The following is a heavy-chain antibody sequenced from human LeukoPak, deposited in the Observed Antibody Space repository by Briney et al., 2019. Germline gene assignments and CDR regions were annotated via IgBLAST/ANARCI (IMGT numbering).Heavy chain of an antibody. V-gene: IGHV1-69*05. Sequence: SVKVSCKASGGTFSSYAISWVRQAPGQGLEWMGGIIPIFGTANYAQKFQGRVTITTDESTSTAYMELSSLRSEDTAVYYCARPSVVPAAPDDAFDIWGQGTMVTVSS. D-gene: IGHD2-2*01. J-gene: IGHJ3*02. CDR2: IIPIFGTA. CDR3: ARPSVVPAAPDDAFDI. CDR1: GGTFSSYA.